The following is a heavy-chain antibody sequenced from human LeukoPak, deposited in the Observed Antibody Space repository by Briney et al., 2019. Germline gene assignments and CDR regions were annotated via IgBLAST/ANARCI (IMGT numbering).Heavy chain of an antibody. J-gene: IGHJ6*03. CDR3: ARGYYYDSSGCGPMLPYYYYYMDV. CDR2: IYYSGST. D-gene: IGHD3-22*01. V-gene: IGHV4-59*01. CDR1: GGSISSYY. Sequence: PSETLSLTCTVSGGSISSYYWSWIRQPPGKGLEWIGYIYYSGSTNYNPSLKSRVTISVDTSKNQFSLKLSSVTAADTAVYYCARGYYYDSSGCGPMLPYYYYYMDVWGKGTTVTVSS.